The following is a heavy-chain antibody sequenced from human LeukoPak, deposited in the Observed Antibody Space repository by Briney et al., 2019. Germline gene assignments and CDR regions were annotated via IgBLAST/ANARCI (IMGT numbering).Heavy chain of an antibody. Sequence: SETLSLTCTVSGYSISSGYYWGWIRQPPGKGLEWIGSIYHSGSTYYNPSLKSRVTISVDTSKNQFSLKLSSVTAADTAVYYCARAVPPMAVAGTKGWFDPWGQGTLVTVSS. CDR1: GYSISSGYY. D-gene: IGHD6-19*01. J-gene: IGHJ5*02. V-gene: IGHV4-38-2*02. CDR3: ARAVPPMAVAGTKGWFDP. CDR2: IYHSGST.